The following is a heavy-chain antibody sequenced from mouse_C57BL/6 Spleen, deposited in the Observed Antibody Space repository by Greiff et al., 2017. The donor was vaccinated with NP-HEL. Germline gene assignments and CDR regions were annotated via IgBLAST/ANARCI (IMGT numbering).Heavy chain of an antibody. Sequence: EVKLVESGGGLVKPGGSLKLSCAASGFTFSDYGMHWVRQAPEKGLEWVAYISSGSSNIYYADTVKGRFTISRDNAKNTLFLQMTSLRSEDTAMYYCATTVVANWYFDVWGTGTTVTVSS. CDR3: ATTVVANWYFDV. CDR2: ISSGSSNI. J-gene: IGHJ1*03. V-gene: IGHV5-17*01. D-gene: IGHD1-1*01. CDR1: GFTFSDYG.